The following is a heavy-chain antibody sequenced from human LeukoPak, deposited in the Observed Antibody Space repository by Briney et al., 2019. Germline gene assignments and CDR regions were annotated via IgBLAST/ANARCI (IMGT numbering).Heavy chain of an antibody. J-gene: IGHJ5*02. CDR3: ARDHCCTNGAPIGP. CDR1: GGSISSYY. Sequence: SETLSLXCTVSGGSISSYYWSWSRQPAGKGLEWIGRIYTSGSTNYNPSLKSRVTMSVDTSKNQFSLKLSSVTAADTAVYYCARDHCCTNGAPIGPWGQGTLVTVSS. CDR2: IYTSGST. V-gene: IGHV4-4*07. D-gene: IGHD2-8*01.